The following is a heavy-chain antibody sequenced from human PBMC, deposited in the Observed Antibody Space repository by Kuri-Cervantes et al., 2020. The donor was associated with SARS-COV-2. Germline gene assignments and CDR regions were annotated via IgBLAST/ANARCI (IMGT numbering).Heavy chain of an antibody. CDR2: INAGNGNT. CDR1: GYTFTSYA. Sequence: ASVKVSCKASGYTFTSYAMHWVRQAPGQRLEWMGWINAGNGNTKYLQKFQGRVTITRDASASTAYMDLSSLGSEDTAVYYCASFTPTEDLYHYYYAMDTWGQGTTVTVSS. CDR3: ASFTPTEDLYHYYYAMDT. J-gene: IGHJ6*02. D-gene: IGHD1-1*01. V-gene: IGHV1-3*01.